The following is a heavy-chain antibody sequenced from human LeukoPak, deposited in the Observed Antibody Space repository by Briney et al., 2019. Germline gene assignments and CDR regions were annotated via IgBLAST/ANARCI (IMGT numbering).Heavy chain of an antibody. J-gene: IGHJ4*02. V-gene: IGHV3-33*01. CDR3: TRYNNDHFDY. CDR1: GFTFSSYG. Sequence: GRSLRLSCAASGFTFSSYGMHWVRQAPGKGLEWVAVIAYDGSRAFYADSVKGRFTISRDNPKNTMSVQMDDLRAEDTAVYYCTRYNNDHFDYWGQGTLVTVSS. D-gene: IGHD1-14*01. CDR2: IAYDGSRA.